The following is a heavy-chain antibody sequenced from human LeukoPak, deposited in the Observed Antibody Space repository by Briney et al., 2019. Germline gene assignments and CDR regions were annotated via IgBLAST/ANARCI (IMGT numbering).Heavy chain of an antibody. CDR2: IYYSGST. J-gene: IGHJ3*02. V-gene: IGHV4-59*08. CDR1: GGSISSYY. CDR3: ARFPNTYYYDSSGKNAFDI. D-gene: IGHD3-22*01. Sequence: SETPSLTCTVSGGSISSYYWSWIRQPPGKGLEWIGYIYYSGSTNYNPSLKSRVTISVDTSKNQFSLKLTSVTAADTAVYYCARFPNTYYYDSSGKNAFDIWGQGTMVTVSS.